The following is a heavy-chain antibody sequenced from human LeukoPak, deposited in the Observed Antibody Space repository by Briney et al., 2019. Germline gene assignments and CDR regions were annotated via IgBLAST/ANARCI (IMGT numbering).Heavy chain of an antibody. V-gene: IGHV3-9*01. D-gene: IGHD1-26*01. Sequence: GGSLRLSCAAYGFTFDDYAMHWVRQAPGKGLEWVSGISWNSGSIGYADSVKGRFTISRDNAKNSLYLQMNSLRAEDTALYYCAKDASGSCSGFDYWGQGTLVTVSS. CDR3: AKDASGSCSGFDY. J-gene: IGHJ4*02. CDR2: ISWNSGSI. CDR1: GFTFDDYA.